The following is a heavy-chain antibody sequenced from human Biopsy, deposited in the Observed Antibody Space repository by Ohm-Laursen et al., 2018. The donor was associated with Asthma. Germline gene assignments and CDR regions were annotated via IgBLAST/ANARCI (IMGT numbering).Heavy chain of an antibody. CDR2: VYWTGST. J-gene: IGHJ4*02. CDR1: GGSIGSFY. V-gene: IGHV4-59*01. Sequence: SETLSLTCSVYGGSIGSFYWSWIRQSPEKGLEWMGYVYWTGSTNYNPSLKSRITMSVDTSKNRMFLELTSVTAADTAIYYCVRAVRNEQWLAPFDYWGQGKPVTASS. CDR3: VRAVRNEQWLAPFDY. D-gene: IGHD6-19*01.